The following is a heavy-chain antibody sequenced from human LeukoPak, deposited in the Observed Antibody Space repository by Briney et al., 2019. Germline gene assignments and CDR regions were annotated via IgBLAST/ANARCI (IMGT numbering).Heavy chain of an antibody. D-gene: IGHD6-19*01. J-gene: IGHJ4*02. Sequence: WASVKVSRKASGYTFTSYGISWVRQAPGQGLEWMGWVSAYNGNTNYAQKLQGRVIMTTDTSTSTAYMELRSLRSDDTAVYYCARDSDIAVAGMWGQGTLVTVSS. V-gene: IGHV1-18*01. CDR2: VSAYNGNT. CDR3: ARDSDIAVAGM. CDR1: GYTFTSYG.